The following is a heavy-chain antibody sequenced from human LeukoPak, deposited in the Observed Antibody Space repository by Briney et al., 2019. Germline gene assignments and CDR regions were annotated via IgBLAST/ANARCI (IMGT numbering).Heavy chain of an antibody. Sequence: SVKASCKASGGTFSNYAISWVRQAPGQGLEWMGGIIPIFGTANYAQKFQGRVTITADESTSTAYMELSSLRSEDTAVYFCARDRLVVEMATPPDAFDIWGQGTLVTVSS. J-gene: IGHJ3*02. D-gene: IGHD5-24*01. CDR2: IIPIFGTA. CDR3: ARDRLVVEMATPPDAFDI. V-gene: IGHV1-69*13. CDR1: GGTFSNYA.